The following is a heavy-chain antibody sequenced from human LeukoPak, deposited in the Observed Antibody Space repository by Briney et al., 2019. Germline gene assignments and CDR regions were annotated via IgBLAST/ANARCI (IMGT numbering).Heavy chain of an antibody. V-gene: IGHV4-34*01. J-gene: IGHJ5*02. CDR2: IYHSGST. Sequence: PGGSLRLSCAASGFTFSDYYMSWIRQPPGKGLEWIGEIYHSGSTNYNPSLKSRVTISVDKSKNQFSLKLSSVTAADTAVYYCARNRVDTAMVSWGQGTLVTVSS. CDR1: GFTFSDYY. D-gene: IGHD5-18*01. CDR3: ARNRVDTAMVS.